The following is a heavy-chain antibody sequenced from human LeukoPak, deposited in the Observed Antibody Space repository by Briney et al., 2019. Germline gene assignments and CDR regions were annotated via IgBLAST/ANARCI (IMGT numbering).Heavy chain of an antibody. CDR1: GGSISSYY. J-gene: IGHJ4*02. Sequence: SETLSLTCTVSGGSISSYYWSWIRQPPGKGLEWIGYIYYSGSTNYNPSLKSRVTISVDTSKNQFPLKLSSVTAADTAVYYCASGSSGYYDEGYFDYWGQGTLVTVSS. V-gene: IGHV4-59*08. CDR2: IYYSGST. D-gene: IGHD3-22*01. CDR3: ASGSSGYYDEGYFDY.